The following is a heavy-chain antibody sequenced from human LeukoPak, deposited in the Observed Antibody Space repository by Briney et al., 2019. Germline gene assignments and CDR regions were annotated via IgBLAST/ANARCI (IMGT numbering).Heavy chain of an antibody. Sequence: LSGGSLRLSCAASGFAFSNYAMNWVRQAPGRGLEWVSTVSGGGGTTHYADSVKGRFIISRDNSKNTLYLQMNSLRVEGTAVYYCTRGHSSGWYYFDYWGHGTLVTVSS. CDR3: TRGHSSGWYYFDY. CDR2: VSGGGGTT. CDR1: GFAFSNYA. D-gene: IGHD6-19*01. V-gene: IGHV3-23*01. J-gene: IGHJ4*01.